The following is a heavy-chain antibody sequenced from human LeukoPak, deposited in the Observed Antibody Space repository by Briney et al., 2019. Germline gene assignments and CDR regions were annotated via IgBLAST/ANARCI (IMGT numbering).Heavy chain of an antibody. CDR3: AKVGVDFQRNYYYYYYMDV. D-gene: IGHD1-26*01. CDR2: ISWNSGSI. CDR1: GFTFDDYA. V-gene: IGHV3-9*01. J-gene: IGHJ6*03. Sequence: PGRSLRLSCAASGFTFDDYAMHWVRQAPGKGLEWVSGISWNSGSIGYADSVKGRFTISRDNAKNSLYLQMNNLRAEDTALYYCAKVGVDFQRNYYYYYYMDVWGNGTTVTVSS.